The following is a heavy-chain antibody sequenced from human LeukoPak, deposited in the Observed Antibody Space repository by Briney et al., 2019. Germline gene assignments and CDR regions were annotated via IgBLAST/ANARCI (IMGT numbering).Heavy chain of an antibody. CDR2: IYYTGST. Sequence: PSETLSLTCTVSGGSISTSNYYWGWIRQPPGKGLEYIGYIYYTGSTNYNPSLKSRVTISVDTSKNQFSLKLSSVAAADMAVYYCARGSQQLAPYFDYWGQGTLVTVSS. J-gene: IGHJ4*02. D-gene: IGHD6-13*01. CDR1: GGSISTSNYY. V-gene: IGHV4-61*05. CDR3: ARGSQQLAPYFDY.